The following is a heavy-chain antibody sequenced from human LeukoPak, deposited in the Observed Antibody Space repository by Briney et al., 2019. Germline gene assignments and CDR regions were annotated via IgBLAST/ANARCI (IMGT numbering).Heavy chain of an antibody. CDR2: IYYSGTT. V-gene: IGHV4-39*07. Sequence: PSETLSLTCTVSGDSISSSSYYWRWIRQPPGKGLEWIGSIYYSGTTYYNPSLKSRITISVDTSKNQFSLKLSSVTAADTAVYYCATRKLGNDYWGQGTLVTVSS. CDR3: ATRKLGNDY. D-gene: IGHD7-27*01. J-gene: IGHJ4*02. CDR1: GDSISSSSYY.